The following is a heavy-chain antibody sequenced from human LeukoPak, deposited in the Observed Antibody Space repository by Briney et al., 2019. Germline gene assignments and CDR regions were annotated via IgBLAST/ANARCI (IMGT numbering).Heavy chain of an antibody. V-gene: IGHV1-2*02. CDR1: GYTFTGYY. Sequence: ASVKVSCKASGYTFTGYYMHWVRQAPGQGLEWMGWINPNSGGTNYAQKFQGRVTMTRDTSISTAYMELSSLRSEDTAVYYCATVPAGELGRNFDYWGQGTLVTVSS. J-gene: IGHJ4*02. D-gene: IGHD1-26*01. CDR2: INPNSGGT. CDR3: ATVPAGELGRNFDY.